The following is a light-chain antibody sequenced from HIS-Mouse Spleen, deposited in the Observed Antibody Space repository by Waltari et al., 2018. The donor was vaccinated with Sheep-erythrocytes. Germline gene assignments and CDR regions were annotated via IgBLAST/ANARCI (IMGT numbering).Light chain of an antibody. CDR1: SNDVGSYNL. CDR2: EGS. CDR3: CSYAGSSTFHVV. J-gene: IGLJ2*01. V-gene: IGLV2-23*03. Sequence: QSALTQPASVSGSPGQSITIPCTGTSNDVGSYNLVSRYQQHPGKAPKLMIYEGSKRPSGVSNRFSGSKSGNTASLTISGLQAEDEADYYCCSYAGSSTFHVVFGGGTKLTVL.